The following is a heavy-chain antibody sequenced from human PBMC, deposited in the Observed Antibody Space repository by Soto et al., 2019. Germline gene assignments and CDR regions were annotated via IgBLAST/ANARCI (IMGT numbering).Heavy chain of an antibody. D-gene: IGHD6-19*01. J-gene: IGHJ4*02. Sequence: LRLSCAASGFTFSSYAMHWVRQAPGKGLEWVAVISYDGSNKYYADSVKGRFTISRDNAKNTLYLQMNSLRVEDTAVYYCARETGYSSGWRQDYWGQGTLVTVSS. CDR2: ISYDGSNK. CDR1: GFTFSSYA. V-gene: IGHV3-30-3*01. CDR3: ARETGYSSGWRQDY.